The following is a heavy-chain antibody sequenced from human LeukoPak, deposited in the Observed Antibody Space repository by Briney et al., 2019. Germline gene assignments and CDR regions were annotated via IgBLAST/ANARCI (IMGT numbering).Heavy chain of an antibody. D-gene: IGHD5-12*01. CDR2: IDPNSGGT. CDR1: GYTFTGYY. V-gene: IGHV1-2*06. J-gene: IGHJ4*02. Sequence: AASVKVSCKASGYTFTGYYMHWVRQAPGQGLELMGRIDPNSGGTNYAQKFQGRVTMTRDTSISTAYMELSRLRSDDTAVYYCARAKPIVTTPYYFDYWGQGTLVTVSS. CDR3: ARAKPIVTTPYYFDY.